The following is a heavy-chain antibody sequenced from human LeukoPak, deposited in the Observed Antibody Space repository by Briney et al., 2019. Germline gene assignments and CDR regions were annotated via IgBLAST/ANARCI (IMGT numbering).Heavy chain of an antibody. CDR3: ESLYYYVGGSYRYTYRVDY. V-gene: IGHV4-38-2*01. J-gene: IGHJ4*02. D-gene: IGHD3-16*02. CDR2: IYHSGSS. Sequence: SETLSLTCAVSGYSLSSGYYWCWIRQPPGKGVEWIGRIYHSGSSYYNPSLKGRVTISVDTSKNQFSLKLSSVTAEDTAVYYGESLYYYVGGSYRYTYRVDYWGQGTLVTVSS. CDR1: GYSLSSGYY.